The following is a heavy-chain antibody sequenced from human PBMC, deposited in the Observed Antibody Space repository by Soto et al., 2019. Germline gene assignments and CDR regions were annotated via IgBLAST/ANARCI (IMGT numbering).Heavy chain of an antibody. CDR1: GGSISSINW. CDR3: ARSSGVSATNWFDA. CDR2: IYYSGST. J-gene: IGHJ5*02. V-gene: IGHV4-4*02. Sequence: ASETLSLTCGVSGGSISSINWWSWVRQTPGKGLEWIGEIYYSGSTNYNPSLTSRVTMSIDKSKNQFFLNLTSVTAADTALYYCARSSGVSATNWFDAWGQGTLVTSPQ. D-gene: IGHD3-10*01.